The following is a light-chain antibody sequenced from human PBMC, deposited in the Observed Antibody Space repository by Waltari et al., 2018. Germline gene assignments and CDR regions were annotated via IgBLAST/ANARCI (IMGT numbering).Light chain of an antibody. V-gene: IGLV1-47*01. CDR3: AAWDGGLKVRL. Sequence: QSVVTQPPSASGTPGQRVTISCSGSSSHIGSNYVFWYQQFPGTAPRLLIYRNDHRPSGVPERFSGSKSGTSASLAINGLRSEDEADYYCAAWDGGLKVRLFGGGTKLTVL. CDR2: RND. CDR1: SSHIGSNY. J-gene: IGLJ3*02.